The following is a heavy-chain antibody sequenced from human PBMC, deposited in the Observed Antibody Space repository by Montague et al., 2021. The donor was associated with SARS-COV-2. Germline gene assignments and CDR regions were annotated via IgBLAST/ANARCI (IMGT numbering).Heavy chain of an antibody. V-gene: IGHV3-30-3*01. D-gene: IGHD3-16*02. CDR3: ARGRGMITFGGVIVIDGMDV. CDR1: GFTFSSYA. CDR2: ISYDGSNK. J-gene: IGHJ6*02. Sequence: SLRLSCAASGFTFSSYAMHWVRQAPGKGLEWVAVISYDGSNKYYADSVKGRFTISRDNSKNTLYLQMNSLRAEDTAVYYCARGRGMITFGGVIVIDGMDVWAKGPRSPSP.